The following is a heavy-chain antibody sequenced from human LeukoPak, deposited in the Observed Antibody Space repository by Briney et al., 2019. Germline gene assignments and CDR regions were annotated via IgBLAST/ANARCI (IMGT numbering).Heavy chain of an antibody. Sequence: GGSLRLSCAASGFTFSSYSMNWVRQAPGKGLEWVSFISSSSSYIYYADSVKGRFTISRDNAKNSLYLQMNSLRAEDTAVYYCARDRGSSGRYYFDYWGQGTLVTVSS. J-gene: IGHJ4*02. CDR2: ISSSSSYI. CDR3: ARDRGSSGRYYFDY. V-gene: IGHV3-21*01. CDR1: GFTFSSYS. D-gene: IGHD6-19*01.